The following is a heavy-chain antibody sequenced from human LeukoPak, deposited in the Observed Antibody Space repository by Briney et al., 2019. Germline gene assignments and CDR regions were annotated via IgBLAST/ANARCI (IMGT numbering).Heavy chain of an antibody. CDR1: GFTFSNNW. Sequence: GGSLRLSCAASGFTFSNNWMSWVRQATGKGLEWVVNINPDGSEENYVDSAKGRFTISRDSVKSSLYLQMNSLRPEDTAVYYCIKGGGSGWPFDYWGQGTLVTVSS. J-gene: IGHJ4*02. CDR2: INPDGSEE. D-gene: IGHD6-19*01. V-gene: IGHV3-7*03. CDR3: IKGGGSGWPFDY.